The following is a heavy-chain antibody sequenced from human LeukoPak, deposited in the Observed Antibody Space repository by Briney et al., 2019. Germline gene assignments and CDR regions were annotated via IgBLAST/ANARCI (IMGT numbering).Heavy chain of an antibody. V-gene: IGHV3-74*01. Sequence: PGGSLRLSCAASRFTFSSYWMHWVRQAPGKGLVWVSRIYSDGSSTAYADSVKGRFTISRDNAKNMLFLQMNRLRTEDTAVYYCAGGSPSPDFDFWGQGTLVTVSS. CDR1: RFTFSSYW. J-gene: IGHJ4*02. CDR2: IYSDGSST. CDR3: AGGSPSPDFDF.